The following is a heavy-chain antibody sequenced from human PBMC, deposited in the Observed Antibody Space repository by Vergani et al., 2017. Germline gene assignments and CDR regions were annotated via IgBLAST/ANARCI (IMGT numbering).Heavy chain of an antibody. CDR3: AHSSRERRELDY. CDR1: GFSLSTSGVG. D-gene: IGHD1-1*01. V-gene: IGHV2-5*01. CDR2: IYWNDDK. Sequence: QITLKESGPTLVKPTQTLTLTCTFSGFSLSTSGVGVGWIRQPPGKALEWLALIYWNDDKRYSPSLKSRLTITKDTSKNQVVLTMTNMDPVYTATYYCAHSSRERRELDYWGQGTLVTVSS. J-gene: IGHJ4*02.